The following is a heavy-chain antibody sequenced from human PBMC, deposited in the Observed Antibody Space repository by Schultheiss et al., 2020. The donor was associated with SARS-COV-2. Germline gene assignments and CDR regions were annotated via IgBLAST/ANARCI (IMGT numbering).Heavy chain of an antibody. Sequence: KISCKASGGTFSSYTISWVRQAPGQGLEWMGRIIPILGIANYAQKFQGRVTITADKSTSTAYMELSSLRSEDTAVYYCARGSYSSSWGYWFDPWGQGTLVTVSS. V-gene: IGHV1-69*02. J-gene: IGHJ5*02. D-gene: IGHD6-13*01. CDR1: GGTFSSYT. CDR3: ARGSYSSSWGYWFDP. CDR2: IIPILGIA.